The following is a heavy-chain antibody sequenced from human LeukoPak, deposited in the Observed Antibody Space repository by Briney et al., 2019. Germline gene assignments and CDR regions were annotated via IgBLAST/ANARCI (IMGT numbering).Heavy chain of an antibody. CDR3: ARGLVTMVRGVIIKVFDY. CDR1: GYTFTGYC. Sequence: GASVKVSCKASGYTFTGYCMHWVRQAPGQGLEWMGWINPNSGGTNYAQKFQGGVTMTRDTSISTAYMELSRLRSDDTAVYYCARGLVTMVRGVIIKVFDYWGQGTLVTVSS. CDR2: INPNSGGT. J-gene: IGHJ4*02. V-gene: IGHV1-2*02. D-gene: IGHD3-10*01.